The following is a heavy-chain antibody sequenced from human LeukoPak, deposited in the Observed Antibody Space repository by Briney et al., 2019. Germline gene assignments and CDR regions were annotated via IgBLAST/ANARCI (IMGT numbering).Heavy chain of an antibody. D-gene: IGHD3-10*01. Sequence: SETLSLTCTVSGGSISSYYWSWIRQPPGKGLEWIGYIYYSGSTNYNPSLKSRVTISVDTSKNQFSLKLSSVTAADTAVYYRARVLWFGEWADFDYWGQGTLVTVSS. J-gene: IGHJ4*02. CDR1: GGSISSYY. CDR3: ARVLWFGEWADFDY. CDR2: IYYSGST. V-gene: IGHV4-59*01.